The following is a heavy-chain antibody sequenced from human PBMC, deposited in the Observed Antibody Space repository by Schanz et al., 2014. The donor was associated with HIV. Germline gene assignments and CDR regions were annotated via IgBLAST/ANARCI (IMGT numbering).Heavy chain of an antibody. J-gene: IGHJ4*02. Sequence: EVQLVESGGGLVQPGGSLRLSCEGSGFTFSNYWVSWVRQAPGKGLEWVGHIKSKTDGGTIEYAAPVKGRFNISREDSKNTLSLQLNSLKTEDTAVYYCTTGGRIRGIYWGQGALVTVSS. CDR1: GFTFSNYW. CDR2: IKSKTDGGTI. CDR3: TTGGRIRGIY. D-gene: IGHD5-18*01. V-gene: IGHV3-15*01.